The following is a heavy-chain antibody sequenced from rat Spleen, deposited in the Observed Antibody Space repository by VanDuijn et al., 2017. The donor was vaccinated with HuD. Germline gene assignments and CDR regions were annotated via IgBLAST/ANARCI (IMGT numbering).Heavy chain of an antibody. CDR3: ARRHYGYTDYFDY. CDR2: ITYDGSNT. Sequence: EVQLVESGGGLVQPGRSLKLSCAASGFTFSDYGVAWVRQAPTTGLEWVATITYDGSNTYYRDSVKGRFTISRDNAKSTLSLQMDSLRSEDTATYYCARRHYGYTDYFDYWGQGVMVTVSS. D-gene: IGHD1-9*01. V-gene: IGHV5-29*01. CDR1: GFTFSDYG. J-gene: IGHJ2*01.